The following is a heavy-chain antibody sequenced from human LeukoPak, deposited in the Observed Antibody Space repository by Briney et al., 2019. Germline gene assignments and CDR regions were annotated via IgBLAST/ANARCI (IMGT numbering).Heavy chain of an antibody. J-gene: IGHJ4*02. CDR3: ARTLAVADH. Sequence: GGPLRLSCAASGFTFSDYYMTWIRQAPGKGLEWISYIGYSATTVYYADSVRGRFTISRDDAKNSLFLQMDSLRAEDTAVYYCARTLAVADHWGQGTLVTVSS. CDR2: IGYSATTV. CDR1: GFTFSDYY. D-gene: IGHD6-19*01. V-gene: IGHV3-11*01.